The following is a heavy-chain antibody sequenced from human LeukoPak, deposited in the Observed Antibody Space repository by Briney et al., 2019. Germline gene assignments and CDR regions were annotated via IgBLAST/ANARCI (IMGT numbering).Heavy chain of an antibody. J-gene: IGHJ4*02. CDR1: GYTFTGHY. D-gene: IGHD3-16*01. Sequence: GASVKVSCKASGYTFTGHYMHWVRQAPGQGLEWMGWINPNSGGTNYAQKFQGWVTMTRDTSISTAYMELSRLRSDDTAVYYCARVPGPRFGSYDYWAREPWSPSPQ. V-gene: IGHV1-2*04. CDR2: INPNSGGT. CDR3: ARVPGPRFGSYDY.